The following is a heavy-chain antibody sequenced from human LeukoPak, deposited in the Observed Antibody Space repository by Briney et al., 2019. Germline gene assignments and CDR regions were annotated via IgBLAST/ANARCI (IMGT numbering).Heavy chain of an antibody. J-gene: IGHJ4*02. CDR3: ARDRAAADLDY. D-gene: IGHD6-13*01. CDR1: GLTFSSYG. Sequence: GGSLRLSCAASGLTFSSYGMHWVRQAPGKGLEWVAVIWYDGSNKFYADSVKGRFTISRDNSKNTLYLQMNSLRAEDTAVYYCARDRAAADLDYWGQGTLVTVSS. CDR2: IWYDGSNK. V-gene: IGHV3-33*01.